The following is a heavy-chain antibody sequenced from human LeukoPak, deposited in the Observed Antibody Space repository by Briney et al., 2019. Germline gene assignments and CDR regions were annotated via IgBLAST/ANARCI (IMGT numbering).Heavy chain of an antibody. J-gene: IGHJ6*03. CDR2: INPNSGGT. D-gene: IGHD3-10*01. V-gene: IGHV1-2*02. CDR3: ARDQITMVRGVIIGENSFYYYYMDV. Sequence: GASVKVSCKASGYTFTDYYMHWVRQAPGQGLEWMGWINPNSGGTNYAQKFQGRVTMTRDTSISTAYMELRSLRSDDTAVYYCARDQITMVRGVIIGENSFYYYYMDVWGKGTTVTISS. CDR1: GYTFTDYY.